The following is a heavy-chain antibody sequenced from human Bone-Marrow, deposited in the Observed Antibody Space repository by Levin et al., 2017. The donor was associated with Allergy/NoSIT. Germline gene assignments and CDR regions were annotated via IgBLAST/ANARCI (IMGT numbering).Heavy chain of an antibody. CDR1: GFTFSDHY. J-gene: IGHJ6*02. CDR2: TRNKANSYTT. Sequence: GGSLRLSCAASGFTFSDHYMDWVRQAPGKGLEWVGRTRNKANSYTTEYAASVKGRFSISRDDSENSLYLQMNSLKTEDTAVYYCARGAGPTAPGYDYALDGWGQGTTVTVSS. D-gene: IGHD2-2*01. CDR3: ARGAGPTAPGYDYALDG. V-gene: IGHV3-72*01.